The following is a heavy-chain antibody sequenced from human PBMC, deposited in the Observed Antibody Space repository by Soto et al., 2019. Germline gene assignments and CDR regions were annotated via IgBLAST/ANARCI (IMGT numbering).Heavy chain of an antibody. CDR1: GYNFFNYW. J-gene: IGHJ3*01. CDR2: IYPGDSDT. CDR3: ARQRSSAWTDASDV. Sequence: EVQLVQSGAEVKKPGESLKISCKGSGYNFFNYWIGWVRQMPGRGLEWMGIIYPGDSDTRYSPSFQGQVTISADRSISTAYLQWSSLKASDTAKYYCARQRSSAWTDASDVWGQGTMVTVSS. V-gene: IGHV5-51*01. D-gene: IGHD3-16*01.